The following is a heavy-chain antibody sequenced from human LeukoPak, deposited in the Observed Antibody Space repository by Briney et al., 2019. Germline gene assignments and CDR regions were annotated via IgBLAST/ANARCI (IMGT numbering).Heavy chain of an antibody. CDR2: ISSSSSYI. D-gene: IGHD4-17*01. Sequence: GGSLRLSCAASGFTFSSYSMNWVRQAPGKGLEGVSSISSSSSYIYYADSVKGRFTISRDNAKNSLYLEMNSLRAEDTAVYYCARVRATVTYSRSFDYWGQGTLVTVSS. J-gene: IGHJ4*02. V-gene: IGHV3-21*01. CDR1: GFTFSSYS. CDR3: ARVRATVTYSRSFDY.